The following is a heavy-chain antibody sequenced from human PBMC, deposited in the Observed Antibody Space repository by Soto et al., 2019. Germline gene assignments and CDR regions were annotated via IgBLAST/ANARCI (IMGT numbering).Heavy chain of an antibody. V-gene: IGHV1-18*01. CDR2: ISAYNGNT. Sequence: GASVKVSCKASGYTFTSYGISWVRQAPGQGLEWMGWISAYNGNTNYAQKLQGRVTMTTDTSTSTAYMELRSLRSDDTAVYYCAKTEGYCSSTSCYYYGMDVWGQGTTVTVSS. J-gene: IGHJ6*02. CDR3: AKTEGYCSSTSCYYYGMDV. CDR1: GYTFTSYG. D-gene: IGHD2-2*01.